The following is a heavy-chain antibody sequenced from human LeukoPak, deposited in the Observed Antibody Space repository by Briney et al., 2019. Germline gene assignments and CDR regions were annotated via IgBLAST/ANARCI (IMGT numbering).Heavy chain of an antibody. CDR2: INPNSGGT. CDR3: ARGETGDVWYFDL. V-gene: IGHV1-2*02. CDR1: GYTFTGYY. J-gene: IGHJ2*01. D-gene: IGHD7-27*01. Sequence: GASVTVSCKASGYTFTGYYMHWVRQAPGQGLAWMGWINPNSGGTNYAQKFQGRVTMTRDTSISTAYMELSRLRSDDTAVYYCARGETGDVWYFDLWGRGTLVTVSS.